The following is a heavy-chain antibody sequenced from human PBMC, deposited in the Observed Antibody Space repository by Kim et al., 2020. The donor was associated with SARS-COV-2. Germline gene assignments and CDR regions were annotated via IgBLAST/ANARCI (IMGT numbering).Heavy chain of an antibody. Sequence: ASVKVSCKASGYTFTDYYMHWVRQAPGQGLECLGWMNPNSGATNYAHSFQGRVTMTRDTSISTAYMQLSGLRSDDTAVYYCARVGVGLGDYFYIMDVWGQGTTVTVSS. CDR1: GYTFTDYY. CDR3: ARVGVGLGDYFYIMDV. V-gene: IGHV1-2*02. J-gene: IGHJ6*02. D-gene: IGHD3-10*01. CDR2: MNPNSGAT.